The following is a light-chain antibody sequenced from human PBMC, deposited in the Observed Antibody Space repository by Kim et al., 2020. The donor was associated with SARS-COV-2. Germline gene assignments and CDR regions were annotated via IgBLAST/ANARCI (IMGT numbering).Light chain of an antibody. V-gene: IGKV3-11*01. CDR1: QNIDNC. J-gene: IGKJ2*01. CDR3: QQRNTWPRLYT. Sequence: PGERTTLSCQASQNIDNCLARFQQKPGQVPTLLIYDACTRATGVPARFSGSGSGTHSTHTISSLDAEDIAVYYCQQRNTWPRLYTCRQGNKLEI. CDR2: DAC.